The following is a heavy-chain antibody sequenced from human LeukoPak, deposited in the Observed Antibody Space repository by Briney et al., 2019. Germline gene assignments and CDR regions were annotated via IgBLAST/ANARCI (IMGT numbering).Heavy chain of an antibody. D-gene: IGHD6-19*01. V-gene: IGHV1-46*03. CDR3: AREGVAVARGYYYYMDV. J-gene: IGHJ6*03. Sequence: ASVRVSCKASGYTFTSYYMPWVRQAPGQGLEWMGIINPSGGSTSYAQKFQGRVTMTRDKSTSTVYMELSSLRSEDTAVYYCAREGVAVARGYYYYMDVWGKGTTVTVSS. CDR2: INPSGGST. CDR1: GYTFTSYY.